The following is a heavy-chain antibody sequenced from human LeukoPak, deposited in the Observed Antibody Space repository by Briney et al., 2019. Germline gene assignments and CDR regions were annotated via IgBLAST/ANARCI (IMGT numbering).Heavy chain of an antibody. D-gene: IGHD6-13*01. V-gene: IGHV4-61*02. CDR3: ARGPYSSSWYGSDYFDY. J-gene: IGHJ4*02. Sequence: SQTLSLTCTVSGGSISSGSYYWSWIRQPAGKGLEWIGRIYTSGSTNYNLSLKSRVTISVDTSKNQFSLKLSSVTAADTAVYYCARGPYSSSWYGSDYFDYWGQGTLVTVSS. CDR1: GGSISSGSYY. CDR2: IYTSGST.